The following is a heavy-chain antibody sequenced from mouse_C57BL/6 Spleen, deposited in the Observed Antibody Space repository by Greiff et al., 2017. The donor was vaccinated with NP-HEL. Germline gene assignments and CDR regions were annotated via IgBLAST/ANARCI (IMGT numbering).Heavy chain of an antibody. V-gene: IGHV1-82*01. CDR2: IYPGDGDT. J-gene: IGHJ4*01. D-gene: IGHD1-1*01. CDR3: ARGFTDYAMDY. CDR1: GYAFSSSW. Sequence: VQVVESGPELVKPGASVKISCKASGYAFSSSWMNWVKQRPGKGLEWIGRIYPGDGDTNYNGKFKGKATLTADKSSSTAYMQLSSLTSEDSAVYFCARGFTDYAMDYWGQGTSVTVSS.